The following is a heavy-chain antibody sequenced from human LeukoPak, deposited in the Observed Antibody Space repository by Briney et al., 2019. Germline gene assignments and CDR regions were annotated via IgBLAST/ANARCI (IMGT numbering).Heavy chain of an antibody. V-gene: IGHV1-3*01. J-gene: IGHJ5*02. D-gene: IGHD2-15*01. CDR3: ARGGGYCSGGSCYPS. CDR1: GYTFTSYA. Sequence: ASVTVSCKASGYTFTSYAMHWVRQARGQRREWMGWINAGNGNTKYSQKFQGRVTITRDTSASTAYMELSSLRSEDTAVYYCARGGGYCSGGSCYPSWGQGTLVTVSS. CDR2: INAGNGNT.